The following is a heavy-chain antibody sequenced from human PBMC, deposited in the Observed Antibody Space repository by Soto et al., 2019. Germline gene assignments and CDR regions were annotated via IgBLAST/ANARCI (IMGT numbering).Heavy chain of an antibody. CDR2: IVVGSGKT. CDR3: AAEAARPGGGY. CDR1: GFTFTSSA. D-gene: IGHD6-6*01. J-gene: IGHJ4*02. V-gene: IGHV1-58*01. Sequence: ASVKVSCKASGFTFTSSAVQWVRQARGQRLEWIGWIVVGSGKTNYAPKFQERVTITRERSTSTAYMELSSLRSEDTAVYYCAAEAARPGGGYWGQGTLVTVSS.